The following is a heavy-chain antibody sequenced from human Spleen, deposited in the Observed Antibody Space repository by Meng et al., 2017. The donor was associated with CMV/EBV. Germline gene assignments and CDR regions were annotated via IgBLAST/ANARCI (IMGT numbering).Heavy chain of an antibody. D-gene: IGHD6-6*01. CDR3: ASKHNIAARLYYYYYGMDV. CDR1: GYIFTSYD. CDR2: MNPNSDNI. Sequence: ASVKVSCKASGYIFTSYDINWVRQATGQGLEWMGWMNPNSDNIGSAQKFQGRVTMTRNTSISTAYMELSSLRSEDTAVCFCASKHNIAARLYYYYYGMDVWGQGTTVTVSS. J-gene: IGHJ6*02. V-gene: IGHV1-8*01.